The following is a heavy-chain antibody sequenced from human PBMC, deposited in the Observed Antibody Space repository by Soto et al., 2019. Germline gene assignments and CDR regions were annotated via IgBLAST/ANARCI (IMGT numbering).Heavy chain of an antibody. D-gene: IGHD2-15*01. J-gene: IGHJ6*03. CDR3: ARRYCSGGGCYSTPSRYHDLDV. Sequence: QVQLQQWGAGLLKPSETLSLTCAVSGGSFSGSYWSWIRQPPVKGLEWIGEINHSGSTNYNPSLKSLFTRIVDTSNDQFCLILTSVTAADTDVYYCARRYCSGGGCYSTPSRYHDLDVWGKGSTVTVSS. CDR2: INHSGST. V-gene: IGHV4-34*01. CDR1: GGSFSGSY.